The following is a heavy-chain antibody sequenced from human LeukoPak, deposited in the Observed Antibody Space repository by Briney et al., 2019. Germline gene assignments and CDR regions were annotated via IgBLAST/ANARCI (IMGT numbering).Heavy chain of an antibody. J-gene: IGHJ3*02. CDR1: GGTFSSYA. CDR2: IIPILGIA. V-gene: IGHV1-69*04. D-gene: IGHD4-23*01. CDR3: ARDTVVKDAFDI. Sequence: SVKVSCKASGGTFSSYANSWVRQAPGQGLEWMGRIIPILGIANYAQKFQGRVTITADKSTSTAYMELSSLRSEDTAVYYCARDTVVKDAFDIWGQGTMVTVSS.